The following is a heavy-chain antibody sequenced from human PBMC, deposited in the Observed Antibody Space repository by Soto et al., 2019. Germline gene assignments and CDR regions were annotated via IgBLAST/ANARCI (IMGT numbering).Heavy chain of an antibody. V-gene: IGHV1-18*04. D-gene: IGHD3-3*01. CDR3: ARDGPRYTIFGVVTPYGMDV. CDR1: GYTFTGYY. J-gene: IGHJ6*02. Sequence: ASVKVSCKASGYTFTGYYMHWVRQAPGQGLEWMGWINPNSGNTNYAQKLQGRVTMTTDTSTSTAYMELRSLRSDDTAVYYCARDGPRYTIFGVVTPYGMDVWGQGTTVTVSS. CDR2: INPNSGNT.